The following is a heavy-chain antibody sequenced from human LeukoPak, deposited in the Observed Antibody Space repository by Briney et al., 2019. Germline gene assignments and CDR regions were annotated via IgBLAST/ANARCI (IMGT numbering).Heavy chain of an antibody. V-gene: IGHV3-23*01. CDR3: ATYRQVLLPFES. D-gene: IGHD2-8*02. Sequence: GGSLRLSCEASGFTFSTFAMIWVRQPPGKGLEWVSSIFPSGGEIHYADSVRGRFTISRDNSKSTPSLQMNSLRAEDTAIYYCATYRQVLLPFESWGQGTLVTVSS. CDR2: IFPSGGEI. CDR1: GFTFSTFA. J-gene: IGHJ4*02.